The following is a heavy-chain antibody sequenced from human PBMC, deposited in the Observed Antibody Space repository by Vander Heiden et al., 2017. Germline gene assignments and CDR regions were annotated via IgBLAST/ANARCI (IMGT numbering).Heavy chain of an antibody. CDR2: FRHGDQT. CDR3: SRHADRGPTVRAFDI. V-gene: IGHV4-39*01. CDR1: GGSISISTHW. J-gene: IGHJ3*02. Sequence: QLQLQESGPGLVKPSETLSLTCTVSGGSISISTHWWGFIRQSPGKGLEWIGSFRHGDQTLYNPSLATRATISVDTSNNQFSLTVNSMTAADSAVYFCSRHADRGPTVRAFDIWGQGTMVTVSS. D-gene: IGHD3-22*01.